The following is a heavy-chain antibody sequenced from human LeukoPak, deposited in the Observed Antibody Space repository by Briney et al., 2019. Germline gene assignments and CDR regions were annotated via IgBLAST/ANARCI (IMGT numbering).Heavy chain of an antibody. Sequence: SETLSLTCAVYGGSFSGYYWSWIRQPPGKGLEWIGEINHSGSTNYNPSLKSRVTISVDTSKNQFSLKLSSVTAADTAVYYCARPHRSGSYTPRDAFDIWGQGTMVTVSS. CDR1: GGSFSGYY. CDR3: ARPHRSGSYTPRDAFDI. J-gene: IGHJ3*02. D-gene: IGHD1-26*01. CDR2: INHSGST. V-gene: IGHV4-34*01.